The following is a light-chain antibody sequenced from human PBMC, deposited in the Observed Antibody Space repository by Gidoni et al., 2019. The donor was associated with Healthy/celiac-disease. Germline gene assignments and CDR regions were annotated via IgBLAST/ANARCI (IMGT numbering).Light chain of an antibody. V-gene: IGKV1-5*03. J-gene: IGKJ4*01. Sequence: DIQMTQSPSTLSASVGDRVTITCRASQSISSWLAWYQQKPGKVPKLLIYKASSLESGVPSRFSGSGCGTEFTLTISSLQPDDFATYYCQQYNSYSSFGGXTKVEIK. CDR3: QQYNSYSS. CDR2: KAS. CDR1: QSISSW.